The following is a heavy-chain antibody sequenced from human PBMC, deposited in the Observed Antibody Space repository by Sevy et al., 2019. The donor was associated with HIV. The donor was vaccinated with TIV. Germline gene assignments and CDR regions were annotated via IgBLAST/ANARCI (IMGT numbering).Heavy chain of an antibody. CDR3: ARGITLTTFPYYGMDV. Sequence: GGSLRLSCAASGFTFSDYYMSWIRQAPGKGLEWVSYISNSGSTIYYADSVKGRFTISRDNAKNSLYLQMNSLRAEDTAVYYCARGITLTTFPYYGMDVWGQGTTVTVSS. J-gene: IGHJ6*02. D-gene: IGHD1-7*01. V-gene: IGHV3-11*01. CDR2: ISNSGSTI. CDR1: GFTFSDYY.